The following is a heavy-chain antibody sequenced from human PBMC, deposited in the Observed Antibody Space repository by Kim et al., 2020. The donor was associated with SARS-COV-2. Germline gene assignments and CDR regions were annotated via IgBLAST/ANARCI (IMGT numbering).Heavy chain of an antibody. CDR1: GFSFSDAW. V-gene: IGHV3-15*01. CDR3: TVHRGGSYPLLVS. J-gene: IGHJ5*02. CDR2: IKTKTDGGTT. D-gene: IGHD1-26*01. Sequence: GGSLRLSCAASGFSFSDAWMSWVRQAPGKGLEWIGRIKTKTDGGTTDYAAPVKGRFTISRDDSNSTLYLQMNSLKIDDTAVYYCTVHRGGSYPLLVSWGQGTLVTVSS.